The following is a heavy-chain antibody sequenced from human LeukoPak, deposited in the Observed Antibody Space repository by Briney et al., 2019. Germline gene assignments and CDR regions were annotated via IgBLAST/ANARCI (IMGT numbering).Heavy chain of an antibody. CDR2: IKTDGSIT. V-gene: IGHV3-74*01. CDR1: GFTFSSHW. Sequence: GGSLRLSCEASGFTFSSHWMHWVRDAPGKGLVWVSHIKTDGSITNYAESVKGRFTISRDNARNTLYLQMNSLRAEDTAVYYCGRDLNYNQIDHWGQGTLVTVSS. CDR3: GRDLNYNQIDH. D-gene: IGHD4-11*01. J-gene: IGHJ4*02.